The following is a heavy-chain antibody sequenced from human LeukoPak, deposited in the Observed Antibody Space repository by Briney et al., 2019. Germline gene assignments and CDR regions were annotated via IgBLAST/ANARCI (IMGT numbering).Heavy chain of an antibody. CDR1: GDSVSRNTAG. CDR3: ARGSWYYYDSSGYRDAFDI. V-gene: IGHV6-1*01. Sequence: SQTLSLTCAISGDSVSRNTAGWNWIRQSPSRGLEWLGRTYYRSKWYIDFAPSVRNRIIINPDTSENQFSLQLNSVTPEDTAVYYCARGSWYYYDSSGYRDAFDIWGQGTMVTVSS. J-gene: IGHJ3*02. D-gene: IGHD3-22*01. CDR2: TYYRSKWYI.